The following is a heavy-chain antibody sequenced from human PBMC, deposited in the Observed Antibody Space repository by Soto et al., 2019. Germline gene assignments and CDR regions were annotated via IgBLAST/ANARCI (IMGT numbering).Heavy chain of an antibody. V-gene: IGHV3-23*01. CDR1: GFTFSSYA. Sequence: EGSLRLSCAASGFTFSSYAMSWVRQAPGKGLEWVSAFSGSGTSTYYADSVKGRFTVSRDNSKNTLYLQMNSLRAEDTAVYYFAKDGGGSYWSGPSDCWGKGTRVTFSS. J-gene: IGHJ4*02. CDR3: AKDGGGSYWSGPSDC. CDR2: FSGSGTST. D-gene: IGHD1-26*01.